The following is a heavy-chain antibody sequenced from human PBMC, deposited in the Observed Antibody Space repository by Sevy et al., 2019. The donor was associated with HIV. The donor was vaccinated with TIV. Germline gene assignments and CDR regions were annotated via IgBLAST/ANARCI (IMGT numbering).Heavy chain of an antibody. CDR3: ATTKDYYDSSGSPFAY. J-gene: IGHJ4*02. CDR1: GYTLTQLS. V-gene: IGHV1-24*01. D-gene: IGHD3-22*01. Sequence: ASVKVSCKVSGYTLTQLSMHWVRQAPGKGLEWIGSFDPEDGETLYAQKFQGRVTMTEDTSTNTAYMELSRLRSEDTAAYYSATTKDYYDSSGSPFAYWGQGILVTVSS. CDR2: FDPEDGET.